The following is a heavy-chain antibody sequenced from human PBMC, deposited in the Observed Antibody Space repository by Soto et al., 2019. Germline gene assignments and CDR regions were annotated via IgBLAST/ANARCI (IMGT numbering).Heavy chain of an antibody. CDR1: GFTFSSYA. J-gene: IGHJ4*02. V-gene: IGHV3-23*01. Sequence: GGSLRLSCAASGFTFSSYAMSWVRQAPGKGLEWVSAISGSGGSTYYADSVKGRFTISRDNSKNTLYLQMNSLRAEDTAVYYCAKDEMATIVLMVYALSTSFGYWGQGTLVTVSS. D-gene: IGHD2-8*01. CDR3: AKDEMATIVLMVYALSTSFGY. CDR2: ISGSGGST.